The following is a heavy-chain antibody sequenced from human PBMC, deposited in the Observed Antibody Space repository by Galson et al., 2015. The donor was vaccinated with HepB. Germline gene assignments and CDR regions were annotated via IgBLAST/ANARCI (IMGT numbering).Heavy chain of an antibody. CDR1: GFTFSSYW. CDR3: ASLRYSSSGHRDYYYYYGIDV. CDR2: INSDGSST. Sequence: SLRLSCAASGFTFSSYWMHWVRQAPGKGLVWVSRINSDGSSTSYADSVKGRFTISRDNAKNTLYLQMNSLRAEDTAVYHCASLRYSSSGHRDYYYYYGIDVWGQGTTVTVSS. V-gene: IGHV3-74*01. J-gene: IGHJ6*02. D-gene: IGHD6-6*01.